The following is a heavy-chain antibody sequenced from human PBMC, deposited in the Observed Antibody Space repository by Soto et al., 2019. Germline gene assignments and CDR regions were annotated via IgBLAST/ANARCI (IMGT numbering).Heavy chain of an antibody. Sequence: SGGSLRLSCAASGFTFSTYWMNWVRQAPGKGLEWVAKIKQDGSEKHYVDSVKGRFTISRDNAKNSLYLQMNSLRAEDTAVYYCARGYYSMDVWGQGTTVTVSS. J-gene: IGHJ6*02. CDR3: ARGYYSMDV. CDR2: IKQDGSEK. CDR1: GFTFSTYW. V-gene: IGHV3-7*03.